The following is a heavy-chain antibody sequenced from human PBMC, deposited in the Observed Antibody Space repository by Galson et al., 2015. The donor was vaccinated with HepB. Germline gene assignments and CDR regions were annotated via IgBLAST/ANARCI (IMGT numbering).Heavy chain of an antibody. J-gene: IGHJ4*02. CDR2: ISSNGGST. Sequence: SLRLSCAASGFTFSSYAMHWVRQAPGKGLEYVSAISSNGGSTYYADSVKGRFTISRDNSENTLYLQMSSLRAEDTAVYYCVKDSGFGESPPPFDYWGQGTLVTVSS. V-gene: IGHV3-64D*06. D-gene: IGHD3-10*01. CDR3: VKDSGFGESPPPFDY. CDR1: GFTFSSYA.